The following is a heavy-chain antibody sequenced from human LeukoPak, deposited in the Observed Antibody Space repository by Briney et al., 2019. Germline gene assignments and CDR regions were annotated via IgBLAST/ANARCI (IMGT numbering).Heavy chain of an antibody. CDR3: ARSSGTGTFSY. Sequence: PSKTLSLTCAVYGGSFSGYYWSWIRQPPGKGLEWIGEINHSGSTNYNPSLKSRVTISVDTSKNQFSLKLSSVTAADTAVYYCARSSGTGTFSYWGQGTLVTVSS. D-gene: IGHD6-25*01. V-gene: IGHV4-34*01. CDR1: GGSFSGYY. J-gene: IGHJ4*02. CDR2: INHSGST.